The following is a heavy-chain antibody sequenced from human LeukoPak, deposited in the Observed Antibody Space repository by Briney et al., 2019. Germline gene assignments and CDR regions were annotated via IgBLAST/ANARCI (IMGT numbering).Heavy chain of an antibody. CDR2: IYYSGST. CDR3: ARVTGYCSSTSCFGYFDY. Sequence: RTSETLSLTCTVSGGSISSYYWSWIRQPPGKGLEWVGYIYYSGSTNYNPSLKSRVTTSVDTSKNQLSLKLSSVTAADTAVYYCARVTGYCSSTSCFGYFDYWGQGTLVTVSS. J-gene: IGHJ4*02. CDR1: GGSISSYY. D-gene: IGHD2-2*01. V-gene: IGHV4-59*08.